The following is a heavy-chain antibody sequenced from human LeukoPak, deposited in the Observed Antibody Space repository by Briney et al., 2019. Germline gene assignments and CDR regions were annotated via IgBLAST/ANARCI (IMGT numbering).Heavy chain of an antibody. CDR1: GFTFSSYA. CDR3: VKDAGYSYGMTYFDY. D-gene: IGHD5-18*01. V-gene: IGHV3-64D*06. J-gene: IGHJ4*02. CDR2: ISSNGGST. Sequence: GGSLRLSCSASGFTFSSYAMHWVRQAPGKGLEYVSAISSNGGSTYYADSVKGRFTISRDNSKNTLYLQMSSLRAEDTAVYYYVKDAGYSYGMTYFDYWGQGTLVTVSS.